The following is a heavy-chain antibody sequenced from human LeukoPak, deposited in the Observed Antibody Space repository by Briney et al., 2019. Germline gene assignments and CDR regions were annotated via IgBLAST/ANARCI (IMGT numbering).Heavy chain of an antibody. V-gene: IGHV4-30-4*02. Sequence: SDSLSLTCTVSGVSISNVDCYWSWIRQPPGKGLEWIGYIYYSGSTYYNPSLKSRVTISVDTSKNQFSLKLSSVTAADTAVYYCARLRYMVGYWGQGTLVTVSS. CDR2: IYYSGST. CDR3: ARLRYMVGY. J-gene: IGHJ4*02. D-gene: IGHD1-14*01. CDR1: GVSISNVDCY.